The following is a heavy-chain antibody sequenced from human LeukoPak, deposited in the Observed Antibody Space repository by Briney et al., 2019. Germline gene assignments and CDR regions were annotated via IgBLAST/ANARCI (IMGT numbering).Heavy chain of an antibody. CDR1: VGSFSGYY. V-gene: IGHV4-34*01. Sequence: SETLSLTCAVYVGSFSGYYWRWIPQPPGKGLECIGEINHNGNTNYNPSLKSRVTISVDTSKNQVSLKLRSVTAAVTAVYYCARGGAYCGGDCYSPWGQGTLVTVSS. CDR3: ARGGAYCGGDCYSP. J-gene: IGHJ5*02. CDR2: INHNGNT. D-gene: IGHD2-21*02.